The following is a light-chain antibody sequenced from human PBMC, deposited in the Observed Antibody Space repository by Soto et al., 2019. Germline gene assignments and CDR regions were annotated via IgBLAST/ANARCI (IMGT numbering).Light chain of an antibody. CDR1: SSNIGSNA. CDR3: AAWDVSLNDVV. Sequence: QSVLTQPPSASGTPGQRVTISCSGSSSNIGSNAVYWYQQLPGPAPTLLIYSNNQRPSGVPDRFSGSKSGNSASLAISGLQSEDEADYYCAAWDVSLNDVVFGGGTKLTVL. CDR2: SNN. J-gene: IGLJ2*01. V-gene: IGLV1-44*01.